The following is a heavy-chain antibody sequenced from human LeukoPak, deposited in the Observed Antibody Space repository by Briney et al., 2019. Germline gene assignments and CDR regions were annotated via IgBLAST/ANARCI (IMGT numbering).Heavy chain of an antibody. Sequence: PGGSLRLSCAASGFTFSSYAMSWVRQAPGKGLEWVSAISGSGGSTYYADSVKGRFTISGDNSKNTLYLQMNSLRAEDTAVYYCAKDIVVVPAATFDYWGQGTLVTVSS. CDR2: ISGSGGST. J-gene: IGHJ4*02. V-gene: IGHV3-23*01. CDR3: AKDIVVVPAATFDY. CDR1: GFTFSSYA. D-gene: IGHD2-2*01.